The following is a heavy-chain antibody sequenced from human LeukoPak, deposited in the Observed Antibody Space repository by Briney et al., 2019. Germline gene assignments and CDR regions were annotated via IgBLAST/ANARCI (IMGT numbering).Heavy chain of an antibody. V-gene: IGHV1-46*01. Sequence: ASVKVSCKASGYTFTSYYMHWVRQAPGQGLEWMGIINPSGGSTSYAQKLQGRVTMTTDTSTSTAYMELRSLRSDDTAVYYCARDYSSGWPNFDYWGQGTLVTVSS. CDR2: INPSGGST. CDR3: ARDYSSGWPNFDY. D-gene: IGHD6-19*01. J-gene: IGHJ4*02. CDR1: GYTFTSYY.